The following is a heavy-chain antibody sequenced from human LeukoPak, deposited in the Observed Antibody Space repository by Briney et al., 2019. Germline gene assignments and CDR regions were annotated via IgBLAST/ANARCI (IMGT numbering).Heavy chain of an antibody. CDR2: IYYSGST. Sequence: SETLSLTCTVSGGSISSSSYYWGWIRQPPGKGLEWIGSIYYSGSTYYNPSLKSRVTISVDTSKNQFSLKLSSVTAADTAVYYCARDLGNWNYGGEYSGNWFDPWGQGTLVTVSS. CDR3: ARDLGNWNYGGEYSGNWFDP. V-gene: IGHV4-39*07. D-gene: IGHD1-7*01. CDR1: GGSISSSSYY. J-gene: IGHJ5*02.